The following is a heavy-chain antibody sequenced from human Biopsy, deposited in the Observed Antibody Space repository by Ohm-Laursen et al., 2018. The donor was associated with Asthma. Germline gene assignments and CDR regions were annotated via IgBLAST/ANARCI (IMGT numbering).Heavy chain of an antibody. J-gene: IGHJ5*02. D-gene: IGHD3-22*01. Sequence: SLRLSCAATGFAFNNSSMNWVRQAPGKGLEWVSSISASGVRTFYADSVKGRFTVSRDSSRNTLYLQLSTFRVEDTAVYFCAKITTDRQKANNWFDPWGQGTLVTVSS. CDR3: AKITTDRQKANNWFDP. CDR2: ISASGVRT. CDR1: GFAFNNSS. V-gene: IGHV3-23*01.